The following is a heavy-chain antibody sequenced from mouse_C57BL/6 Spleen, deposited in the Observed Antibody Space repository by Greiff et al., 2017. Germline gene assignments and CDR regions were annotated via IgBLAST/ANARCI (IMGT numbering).Heavy chain of an antibody. CDR1: GYTFTSYW. CDR2: IDPTRGGT. CDR3: ARKDGSSYGWYFDV. V-gene: IGHV1-72*01. D-gene: IGHD1-1*01. J-gene: IGHJ1*03. Sequence: QVQLQQPGAELVKPGASVKLSCKASGYTFTSYWMHWVKQRPGRGLEWIGRIDPTRGGTKYNEKFKSKATLTVDKPSSTAYMQLSSLTSEDSAVYYCARKDGSSYGWYFDVWGTGTTVTVSS.